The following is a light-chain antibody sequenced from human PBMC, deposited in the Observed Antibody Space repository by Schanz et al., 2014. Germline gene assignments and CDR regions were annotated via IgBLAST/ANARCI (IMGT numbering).Light chain of an antibody. CDR1: QSISGYD. CDR3: QQYNNWPPRYT. J-gene: IGKJ2*01. V-gene: IGKV3-20*01. CDR2: GAF. Sequence: EIVLTQSPGTLSLSPGERATLSCKASQSISGYDLAWYQQKPGQAPRLLIYGAFDRATGIPDRFSGSGSGTVFTLTISRLEPEDFAVYYCQQYNNWPPRYTFGQGTKLEIK.